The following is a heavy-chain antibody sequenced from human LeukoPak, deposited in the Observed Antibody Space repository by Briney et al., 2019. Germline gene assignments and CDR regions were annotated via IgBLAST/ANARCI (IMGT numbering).Heavy chain of an antibody. CDR2: INQGGSGK. CDR3: TYGDYPLTY. D-gene: IGHD4-17*01. V-gene: IGHV3-7*01. Sequence: GGSLRLSCAPSGFTFSTYWMGWVRQAPGKGLEWLANINQGGSGKYYVDSVKGRFTISRDNAKNSLFLQMNSLRAEDTAVYYCTYGDYPLTYWGQGTLVSVSS. CDR1: GFTFSTYW. J-gene: IGHJ4*02.